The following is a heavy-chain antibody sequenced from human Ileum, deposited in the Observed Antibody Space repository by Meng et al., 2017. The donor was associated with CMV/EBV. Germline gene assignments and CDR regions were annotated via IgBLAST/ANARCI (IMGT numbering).Heavy chain of an antibody. V-gene: IGHV4-30-4*08. D-gene: IGHD2-15*01. J-gene: IGHJ4*02. CDR1: GGSITSGNYY. CDR2: IYYSGSP. CDR3: VRQVVAASFDY. Sequence: QVQLQESGPVLVKPSQTLSLTCPVSGGSITSGNYYWSWIRQPPGRGLEWIGYIYYSGSPYYKPSLKSRVTISLDTSKNQFSLNLRSVTATDSAVYYCVRQVVAASFDYWGQGALVTVSS.